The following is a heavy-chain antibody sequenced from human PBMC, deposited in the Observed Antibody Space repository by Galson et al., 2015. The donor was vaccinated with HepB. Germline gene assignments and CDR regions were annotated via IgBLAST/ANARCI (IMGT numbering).Heavy chain of an antibody. CDR2: INPNSGGT. D-gene: IGHD2-2*02. J-gene: IGHJ4*02. Sequence: SVKVSCKASGYTFTGYYMHWVRQAPGQGLEWMGWINPNSGGTNYAQKFQGRVTMTRDTSISTAYMELSRLRSDDTAVYYCARARGGDIVVVPAAISFFGGGNHFDYWGQGALVTVSS. CDR3: ARARGGDIVVVPAAISFFGGGNHFDY. CDR1: GYTFTGYY. V-gene: IGHV1-2*02.